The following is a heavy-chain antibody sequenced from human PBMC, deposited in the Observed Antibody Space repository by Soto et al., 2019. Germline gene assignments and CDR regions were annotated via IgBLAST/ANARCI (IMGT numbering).Heavy chain of an antibody. Sequence: QVQLVESGGGVVQPGRSLRLSCAASGFTFSSYAMHWVRQAPGKGLEWVAVISYDGSNKYYADSVKGRFTISRDNSKNTLYLQMNSLRAEDTAVYYCARTGIYIAVAVDLSWGYFDYWGQGTLVTVSS. V-gene: IGHV3-30-3*01. D-gene: IGHD6-19*01. CDR2: ISYDGSNK. CDR3: ARTGIYIAVAVDLSWGYFDY. J-gene: IGHJ4*02. CDR1: GFTFSSYA.